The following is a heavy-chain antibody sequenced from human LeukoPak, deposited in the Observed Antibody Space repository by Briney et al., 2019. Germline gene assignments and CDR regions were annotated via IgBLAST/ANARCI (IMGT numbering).Heavy chain of an antibody. CDR1: GGSISSSNW. CDR2: IYHSGST. V-gene: IGHV4-4*02. D-gene: IGHD2-21*02. CDR3: ARVKDTADCGGDCYFDY. Sequence: PSETLSLTCAVSGGSISSSNWWSWVRQPPGKGLEWIGEIYHSGSTNYNPSLKSRVTISVDKSKNQFSLKLSSVTAADTAVYYCARVKDTADCGGDCYFDYWGQGTLVTVSS. J-gene: IGHJ4*02.